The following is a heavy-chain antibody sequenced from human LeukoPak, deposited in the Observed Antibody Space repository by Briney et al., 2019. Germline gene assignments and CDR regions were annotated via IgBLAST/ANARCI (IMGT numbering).Heavy chain of an antibody. J-gene: IGHJ4*02. CDR3: AKDISSSWDTLDY. D-gene: IGHD6-13*01. CDR2: ISWNSGSI. Sequence: PGRSLRLSCAASGFTFDDYAMHWVRQAPGKGLEWVSGISWNSGSIGYADSVKGRFTISRDNAKNSLYLQMNSLRAEDTALYYCAKDISSSWDTLDYWGQGTLVTVSS. V-gene: IGHV3-9*01. CDR1: GFTFDDYA.